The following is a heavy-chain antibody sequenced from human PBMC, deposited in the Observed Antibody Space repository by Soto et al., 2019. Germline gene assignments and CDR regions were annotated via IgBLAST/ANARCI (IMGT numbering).Heavy chain of an antibody. CDR2: ISAYKGNP. J-gene: IGHJ4*02. V-gene: IGHV1-18*04. Sequence: QVQLVQSGAEVKKPGASVKVSCKASGYTFTSYGISWVRQAPGQGLEWMGRISAYKGNPKHAQKFQGRATMTPDTPTSSAYMELRSLRSDDTAVYYRRRGPKIFDYWGQGTLVTVSS. CDR3: RRGPKIFDY. CDR1: GYTFTSYG.